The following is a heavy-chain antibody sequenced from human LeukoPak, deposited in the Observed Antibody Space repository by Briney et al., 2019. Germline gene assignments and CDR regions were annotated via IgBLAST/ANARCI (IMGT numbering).Heavy chain of an antibody. J-gene: IGHJ6*03. CDR3: ARAEYGDYGAGYYYMDV. D-gene: IGHD4-17*01. V-gene: IGHV3-7*01. CDR1: GFTFSSYW. Sequence: GGSLRLSCAASGFTFSSYWMSWVRQAPGKGLEWVANIKQDGSEKYYVDSVKGRFTISRDNAKNSLYLQMNSLRAEDTAVYYCARAEYGDYGAGYYYMDVWGKGTPVTVSS. CDR2: IKQDGSEK.